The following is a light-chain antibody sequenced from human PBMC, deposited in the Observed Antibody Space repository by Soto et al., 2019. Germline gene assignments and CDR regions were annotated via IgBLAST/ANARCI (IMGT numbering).Light chain of an antibody. V-gene: IGKV1-5*01. J-gene: IGKJ1*01. CDR2: DAS. Sequence: DIPMTQSPSTLSAYVGDRVTITCRASQSISNWLAWYQQKPGKAPKLLIYDASSLERGVPSRFSGSGSETDFTLTISSLQPDDFATYYCQQYDSYSSWTFGQGTKVEIK. CDR1: QSISNW. CDR3: QQYDSYSSWT.